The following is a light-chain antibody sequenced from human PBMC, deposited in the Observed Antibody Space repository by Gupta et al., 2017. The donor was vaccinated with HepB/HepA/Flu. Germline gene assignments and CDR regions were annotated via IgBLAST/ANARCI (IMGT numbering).Light chain of an antibody. CDR3: GSLTTKSALL. J-gene: IGLJ2*01. Sequence: QSALTQPASVSAAPGPSITSFSTGTSSDIGAYNHVSLYQQHPGKAPELMIYDVINRPSGVPNRFSGSKSGNTASLTISGLQADDEADYYCGSLTTKSALLFGGGTKLTVL. CDR1: SSDIGAYNH. CDR2: DVI. V-gene: IGLV2-14*03.